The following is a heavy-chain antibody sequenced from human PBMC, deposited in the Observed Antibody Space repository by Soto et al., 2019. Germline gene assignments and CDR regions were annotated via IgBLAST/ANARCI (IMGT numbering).Heavy chain of an antibody. CDR3: ASGAGSTSYYYYYGMDV. CDR2: INAGNGNT. V-gene: IGHV1-3*01. D-gene: IGHD2-2*01. CDR1: GYTFTSYA. J-gene: IGHJ6*02. Sequence: ASVKVSCKASGYTFTSYAMHWVRQAPGQRLEWMGWINAGNGNTKYSQKFQGRVTITRDTSASTAYMELSSLRSEDTAVYYCASGAGSTSYYYYYGMDVWGQGTTVTVSS.